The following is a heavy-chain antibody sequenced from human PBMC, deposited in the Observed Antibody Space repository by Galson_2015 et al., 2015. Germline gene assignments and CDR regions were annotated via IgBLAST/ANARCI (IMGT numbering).Heavy chain of an antibody. CDR2: MNPNSGNT. D-gene: IGHD3-10*01. V-gene: IGHV1-8*01. CDR1: GYTFTSYD. CDR3: ARRRSGSYYNDLDWFDP. Sequence: SVKVSCKASGYTFTSYDINWVRQATGQGLEWMGWMNPNSGNTGYAQKFQGRVTMTRNTSTSTAYMELSSLRSEDTAVYYCARRRSGSYYNDLDWFDPWGQGTLVTVSS. J-gene: IGHJ5*02.